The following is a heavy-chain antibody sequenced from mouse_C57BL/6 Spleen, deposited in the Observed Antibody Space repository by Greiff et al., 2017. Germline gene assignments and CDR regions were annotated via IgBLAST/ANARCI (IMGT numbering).Heavy chain of an antibody. D-gene: IGHD1-1*01. J-gene: IGHJ3*01. CDR1: GYTFTDYN. V-gene: IGHV1-18*01. CDR2: INPNNGGT. CDR3: ARGDGSSYDWFAY. Sequence: EVQVVESGPELVKPGASVKIPCKASGYTFTDYNMDWVKQSHGKSLEWIGDINPNNGGTIYNQKFKGKATLTVDKSSSTAYMELRSLTSEDTAVYYCARGDGSSYDWFAYWGQGTLVTVSA.